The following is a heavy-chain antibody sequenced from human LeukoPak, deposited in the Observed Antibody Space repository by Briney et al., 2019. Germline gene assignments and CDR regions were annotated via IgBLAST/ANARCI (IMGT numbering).Heavy chain of an antibody. Sequence: SETLSLTCAVSGGSISSSNWWSWVRQPPGKGLEWIGEIYHSGSTNYNPSLKSRVTVSVDTSKNQFSLKLSSVTAADTAVYYCARVPDYGDYRYYFDYWGQGTLVTVSS. D-gene: IGHD4-17*01. J-gene: IGHJ4*02. CDR1: GGSISSSNW. V-gene: IGHV4-4*02. CDR2: IYHSGST. CDR3: ARVPDYGDYRYYFDY.